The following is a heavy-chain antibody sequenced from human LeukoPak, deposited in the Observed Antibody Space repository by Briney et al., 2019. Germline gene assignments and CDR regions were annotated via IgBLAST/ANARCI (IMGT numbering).Heavy chain of an antibody. Sequence: SETLSLTCTVSGGSISSHYWSWIRQPPGKGLEWIGYIFSSGSTNHNPSLKSRVTISEDTSVNQFSLKLSSVTAADTAVYYCARHYYDRSDSYSFDYWGQGTLVTVSS. CDR3: ARHYYDRSDSYSFDY. CDR1: GGSISSHY. CDR2: IFSSGST. V-gene: IGHV4-59*08. J-gene: IGHJ4*02. D-gene: IGHD3-22*01.